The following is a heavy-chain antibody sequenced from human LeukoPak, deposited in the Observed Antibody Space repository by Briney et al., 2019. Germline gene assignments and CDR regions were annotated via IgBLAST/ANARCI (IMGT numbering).Heavy chain of an antibody. D-gene: IGHD3-16*02. CDR3: ARSPDSDYDYVWGSYRLNWFDP. V-gene: IGHV4-39*01. Sequence: SETLSLTCTVSGGSISSGGYYWGWIRQPPGKGLEWIGSIYYSGSTYYNPSLKSRVTISVDTSKNQFSLKLSSVTAADTAVYYCARSPDSDYDYVWGSYRLNWFDPWGQGTLVTVSS. J-gene: IGHJ5*02. CDR1: GGSISSGGYY. CDR2: IYYSGST.